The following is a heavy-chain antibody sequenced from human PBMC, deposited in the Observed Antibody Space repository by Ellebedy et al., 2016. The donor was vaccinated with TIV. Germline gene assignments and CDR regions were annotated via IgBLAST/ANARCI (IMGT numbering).Heavy chain of an antibody. D-gene: IGHD6-25*01. CDR3: ARVHASGYPMYDY. CDR1: GFTFSSYD. Sequence: GGSLRLSXAASGFTFSSYDFHWVRQGTGKGLEWVSTIDTAGDTYYPDSVRGRFTISRENDKNSVHLQMNSLRAGDTAVYYCARVHASGYPMYDYWGQGTLVTVSS. V-gene: IGHV3-13*04. CDR2: IDTAGDT. J-gene: IGHJ4*02.